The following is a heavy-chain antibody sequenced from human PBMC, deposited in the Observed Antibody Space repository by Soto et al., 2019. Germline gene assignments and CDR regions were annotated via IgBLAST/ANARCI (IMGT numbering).Heavy chain of an antibody. CDR3: ARDSSGYNRDHYYFDY. CDR2: IIPSLGTT. Sequence: QVQLVQSGAEVKKPGSSVKVSCKGSGDTFSSYGISWVRQAPGQGLEWMGGIIPSLGTTNYARRFQGRVTISADEFTTTAYMELSGLRSEDTAVYYCARDSSGYNRDHYYFDYWGQGTLVVVSS. J-gene: IGHJ4*02. V-gene: IGHV1-69*01. D-gene: IGHD3-22*01. CDR1: GDTFSSYG.